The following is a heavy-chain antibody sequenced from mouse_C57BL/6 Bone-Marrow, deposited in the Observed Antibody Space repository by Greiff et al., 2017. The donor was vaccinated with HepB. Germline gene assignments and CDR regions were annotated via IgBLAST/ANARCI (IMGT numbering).Heavy chain of an antibody. J-gene: IGHJ4*01. CDR2: IDPENGDT. CDR3: TGGITTDYYAMDY. Sequence: EVQLKQSGAELVRPGASVKLSCTASGFNIKDDYMHWVKQRPEQGLEWIGWIDPENGDTEYASKFQGKATITADTSSNTAYLQLSSLTSEDTAVYYCTGGITTDYYAMDYWGQGTSVTVSS. D-gene: IGHD2-4*01. CDR1: GFNIKDDY. V-gene: IGHV14-4*01.